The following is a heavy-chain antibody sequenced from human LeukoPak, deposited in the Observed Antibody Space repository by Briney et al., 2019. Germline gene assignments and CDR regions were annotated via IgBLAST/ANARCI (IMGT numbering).Heavy chain of an antibody. CDR3: ARGKQWELGWFDP. V-gene: IGHV1-2*02. Sequence: GSSVKVSCKASGGTFSSYAISWVRQAPGQGLEWMGWINPNSGGTNYAQKFQGRVTMTRDTSISTAYMELSRLRSDDTAVYYCARGKQWELGWFDPWGQGTLVTVSS. CDR1: GGTFSSYA. CDR2: INPNSGGT. D-gene: IGHD1-26*01. J-gene: IGHJ5*02.